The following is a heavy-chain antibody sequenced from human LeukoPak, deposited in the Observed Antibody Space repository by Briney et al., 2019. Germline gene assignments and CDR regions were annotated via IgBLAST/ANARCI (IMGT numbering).Heavy chain of an antibody. CDR1: GFTFDDYA. CDR3: AKSLYSVYYFDY. Sequence: GGSLRLSCAASGFTFDDYAMHWLRQAPGKGLEWVSLISADGGGTYYAASVRGRFTISRDNSKNSLYLQMNSLRTEDTALYYCAKSLYSVYYFDYGGQGTRVTVSS. V-gene: IGHV3-43*02. J-gene: IGHJ4*02. CDR2: ISADGGGT. D-gene: IGHD6-13*01.